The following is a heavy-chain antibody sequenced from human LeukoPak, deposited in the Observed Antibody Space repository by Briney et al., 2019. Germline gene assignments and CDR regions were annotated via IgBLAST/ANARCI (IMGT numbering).Heavy chain of an antibody. Sequence: GGSLRLSCAASGFTSSSYWMSWVRQAPGKGLEWVANIKQDGSEKYYVDSVKGRFTISRDNAKNSLYLQMNSLRAEDTAVYYCARALRGSYGSDYWGQGTLVTVSS. CDR2: IKQDGSEK. J-gene: IGHJ4*02. CDR1: GFTSSSYW. V-gene: IGHV3-7*01. D-gene: IGHD3-16*01. CDR3: ARALRGSYGSDY.